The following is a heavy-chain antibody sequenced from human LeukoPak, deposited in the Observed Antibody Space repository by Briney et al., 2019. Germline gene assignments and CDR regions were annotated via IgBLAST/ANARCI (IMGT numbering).Heavy chain of an antibody. CDR1: RGSITSNTW. Sequence: PSGTLSLTCAVSRGSITSNTWWSWVRQPPGKGLEWIGEIYRSGSTHYNPSLKNRVTISVDKAKNQFSLKLTSVTAADTAVYYCARSRGYCSSTSCYRPSYFDYWGQGTLVTVSS. D-gene: IGHD2-2*01. J-gene: IGHJ4*02. CDR2: IYRSGST. CDR3: ARSRGYCSSTSCYRPSYFDY. V-gene: IGHV4-4*02.